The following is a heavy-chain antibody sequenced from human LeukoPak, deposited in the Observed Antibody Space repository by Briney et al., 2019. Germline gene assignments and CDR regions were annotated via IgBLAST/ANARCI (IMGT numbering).Heavy chain of an antibody. CDR1: GGSISSYY. J-gene: IGHJ6*03. CDR2: IYYSGTT. CDR3: ARARRDYYYYMDV. Sequence: PSETLSLTCTVSGGSISSYYWSWIRQPPGKGLEWIGYIYYSGTTNHNPSLKSRVTISVDTSKNQFSLKLSSVTAADTAVYYCARARRDYYYYMDVWGKGTTVTVSS. V-gene: IGHV4-59*01. D-gene: IGHD6-6*01.